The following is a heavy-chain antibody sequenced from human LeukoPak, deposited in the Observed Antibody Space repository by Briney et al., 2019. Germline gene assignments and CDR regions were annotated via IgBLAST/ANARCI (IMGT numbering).Heavy chain of an antibody. Sequence: PSETLSLTCTVSGGSISSGGYYWSWIRQHPGKGVEWVGYICYSGSTYYNPSLKSRVTISVDTSKNQFSLKLSSVTAADTAVYYCARDRSGTQGAFDIWGQGTMVTVSS. CDR3: ARDRSGTQGAFDI. V-gene: IGHV4-31*03. D-gene: IGHD1-1*01. CDR1: GGSISSGGYY. CDR2: ICYSGST. J-gene: IGHJ3*02.